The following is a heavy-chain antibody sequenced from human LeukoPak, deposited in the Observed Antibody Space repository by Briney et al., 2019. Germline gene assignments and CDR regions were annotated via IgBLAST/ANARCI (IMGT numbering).Heavy chain of an antibody. CDR1: GFTFTTFW. V-gene: IGHV3-74*01. CDR2: INHDGSST. Sequence: GGSLRLSCATSGFTFTTFWMHWVRQAPGKGLVWVSRINHDGSSTNYADSVKGRFTISRDNAKNSLYLQMNSLRAEDTAVYYCARDGAAPDFYYYFMDVWGKGTTVTVSS. CDR3: ARDGAAPDFYYYFMDV. J-gene: IGHJ6*03. D-gene: IGHD6-6*01.